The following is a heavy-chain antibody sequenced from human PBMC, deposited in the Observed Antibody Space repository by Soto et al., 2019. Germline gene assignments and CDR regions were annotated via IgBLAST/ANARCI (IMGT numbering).Heavy chain of an antibody. Sequence: ASVKVSCKASGYTFTSYAMLWVRQAPGQRLEWMGWINAGNGNTKYSQKFQGRVTITRDTSTSTAYMELSSLRSEDTAVYYCASHYDSSGYYYRGLDYWGQGTLVTVSS. CDR3: ASHYDSSGYYYRGLDY. V-gene: IGHV1-3*01. CDR1: GYTFTSYA. J-gene: IGHJ4*02. D-gene: IGHD3-22*01. CDR2: INAGNGNT.